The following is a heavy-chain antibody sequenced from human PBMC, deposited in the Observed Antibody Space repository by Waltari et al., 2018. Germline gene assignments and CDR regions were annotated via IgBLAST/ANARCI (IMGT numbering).Heavy chain of an antibody. D-gene: IGHD3-22*01. V-gene: IGHV4-59*11. CDR3: ARLPRGSVIIGAFDI. CDR2: MYFSGTH. CDR1: GDSITSHF. Sequence: VQLQESGPGLVKPSETLSLSCDVPGDSITSHFWRWIRQAPGKGLEWIGYMYFSGTHNYNPSLKSRVTISIDTSKNHFSLNLRSVTAADTAIYYCARLPRGSVIIGAFDIWGQGTQVTVSS. J-gene: IGHJ3*02.